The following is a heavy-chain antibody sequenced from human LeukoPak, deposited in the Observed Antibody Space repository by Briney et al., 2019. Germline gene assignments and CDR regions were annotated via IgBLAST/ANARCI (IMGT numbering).Heavy chain of an antibody. V-gene: IGHV3-23*01. Sequence: PGGSLRLSCVASGFTFSSYGMSWVRQAPGKGLEWVSAISGSGGSTYYADSVKGRFTISRDNSKNTLYLQVHSLRAEDMAVYYCAKAVVGSSWYFFDYWGQGTLVTVSS. CDR3: AKAVVGSSWYFFDY. J-gene: IGHJ4*02. CDR1: GFTFSSYG. CDR2: ISGSGGST. D-gene: IGHD6-13*01.